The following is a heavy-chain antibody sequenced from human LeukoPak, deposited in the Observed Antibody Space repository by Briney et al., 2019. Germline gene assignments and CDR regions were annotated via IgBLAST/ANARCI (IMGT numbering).Heavy chain of an antibody. D-gene: IGHD3/OR15-3a*01. CDR3: VKGGQVYYFDY. CDR2: ISGSGGYT. J-gene: IGHJ4*02. Sequence: GGSLRLSCAASGFTFTNCAMGWVRQAPGEGLEWVSGISGSGGYTFYADSVEGRFTISRDNSKNTLYLQMNRLRAEDTALYYCVKGGQVYYFDYWGQGTLVTVSS. CDR1: GFTFTNCA. V-gene: IGHV3-23*01.